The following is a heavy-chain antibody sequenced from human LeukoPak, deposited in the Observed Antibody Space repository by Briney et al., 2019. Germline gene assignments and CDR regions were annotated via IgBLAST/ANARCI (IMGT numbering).Heavy chain of an antibody. CDR3: AKDHGYLYNSHLDY. V-gene: IGHV3-30*18. Sequence: PGRSLRLSCAASGFTFSSYGMHWVRQAPGKGLEWVAVISYDGSNKYYADSVKGRFTISRDNSKNTLYLQMNSLRAEDTAVYYCAKDHGYLYNSHLDYWGQGTLVTASS. CDR2: ISYDGSNK. CDR1: GFTFSSYG. D-gene: IGHD1-20*01. J-gene: IGHJ4*02.